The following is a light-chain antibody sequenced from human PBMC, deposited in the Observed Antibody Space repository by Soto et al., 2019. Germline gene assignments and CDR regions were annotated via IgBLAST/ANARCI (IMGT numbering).Light chain of an antibody. V-gene: IGLV2-8*01. Sequence: QSVLTQPPSASGSPGQSITISCTGTSSDVGGYNYVPWYQQHPGKAPKVIIYEVNKRPSGVPDRFSGSKSGNTASLTVSGLQAEDEADYYCSSYATGFKGVFGTGTKVTVL. CDR3: SSYATGFKGV. J-gene: IGLJ1*01. CDR1: SSDVGGYNY. CDR2: EVN.